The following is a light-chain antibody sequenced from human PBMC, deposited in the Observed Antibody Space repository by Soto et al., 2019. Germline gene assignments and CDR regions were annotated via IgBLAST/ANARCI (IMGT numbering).Light chain of an antibody. J-gene: IGLJ1*01. V-gene: IGLV1-44*01. CDR1: SSNIGSNT. Sequence: QSVLTQPPSASGTPGQRVTISCSGSSSNIGSNTVNWYQQLPGTAPKLLIYSNNQRPSGVPARFSGSESGTSASLAISGLQSEDEADYCCAAWDDSLNGYVFGTGTKVTVL. CDR3: AAWDDSLNGYV. CDR2: SNN.